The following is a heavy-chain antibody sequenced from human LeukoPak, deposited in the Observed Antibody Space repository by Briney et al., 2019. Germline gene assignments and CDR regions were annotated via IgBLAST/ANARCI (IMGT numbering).Heavy chain of an antibody. CDR2: IIPIFGIA. Sequence: ASVKVSCKASGGTFSSYAISWVRQAPGQGLEWMGRIIPIFGIANYAQKFQGRVTITADKSTSTAYMELSSLRSEDTAVYYCARSDIAVAGSFDYWGQGTLVTVSS. CDR3: ARSDIAVAGSFDY. D-gene: IGHD6-19*01. J-gene: IGHJ4*02. V-gene: IGHV1-69*04. CDR1: GGTFSSYA.